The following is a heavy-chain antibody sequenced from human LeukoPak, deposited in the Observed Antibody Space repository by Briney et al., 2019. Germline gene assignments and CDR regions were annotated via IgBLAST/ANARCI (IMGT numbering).Heavy chain of an antibody. V-gene: IGHV3-53*01. D-gene: IGHD6-19*01. Sequence: GGSLRLSCAASGFSGSSKYMKWVRQAPGKGLEWVSVLYSGDTTQYRDSVKGRFTISRDNSKNTLHLQMNSLRAEDTAVYYCARAEQWLVFNYWGQGTLVTVSS. CDR1: GFSGSSKY. J-gene: IGHJ4*02. CDR2: LYSGDTT. CDR3: ARAEQWLVFNY.